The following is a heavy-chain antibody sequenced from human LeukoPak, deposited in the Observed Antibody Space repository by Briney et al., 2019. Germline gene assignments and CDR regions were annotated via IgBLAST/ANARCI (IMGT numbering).Heavy chain of an antibody. J-gene: IGHJ4*02. CDR1: GFTFSSYA. CDR2: ISGSGGST. D-gene: IGHD6-19*01. CDR3: AKALAGAVAGTQYYFDY. V-gene: IGHV3-23*01. Sequence: GGSLRLSCAASGFTFSSYAMSWVRQAPGKGLEWVSAISGSGGSTYYADSVKGRFTISRDNSKNTLYLQMNSLRAEDTAVYYCAKALAGAVAGTQYYFDYWGQGTLVTVSS.